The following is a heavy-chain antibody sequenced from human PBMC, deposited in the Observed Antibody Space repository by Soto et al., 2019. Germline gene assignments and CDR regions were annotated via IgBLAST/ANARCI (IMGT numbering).Heavy chain of an antibody. D-gene: IGHD6-13*01. Sequence: EAQLVESGGGLVQPGRSLRLSCAASGFTFDDFAMHWVRQAPGKGLEWVSGINWSGGSSGYSDSVKGRFTISRDNAKNSLSLQMSSLRVEDTALFYCVKANDQQLVEGGPFDMWGQGTMVTVSS. V-gene: IGHV3-9*01. J-gene: IGHJ3*02. CDR1: GFTFDDFA. CDR3: VKANDQQLVEGGPFDM. CDR2: INWSGGSS.